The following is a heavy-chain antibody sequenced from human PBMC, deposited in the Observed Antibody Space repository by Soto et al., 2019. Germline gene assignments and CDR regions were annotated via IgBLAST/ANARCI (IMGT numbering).Heavy chain of an antibody. J-gene: IGHJ5*01. D-gene: IGHD3-10*01. CDR3: ARVKYGNLRPPTSLFDS. Sequence: ASVKVSCKASGYTFTAYYIHWVRQAPGQGPEWMAWINPDSGATYSAPKFQGRVTVTSDTSINTSSMELSSLRSDDTAVYYCARVKYGNLRPPTSLFDSWGQGTLVTVSS. CDR1: GYTFTAYY. CDR2: INPDSGAT. V-gene: IGHV1-2*02.